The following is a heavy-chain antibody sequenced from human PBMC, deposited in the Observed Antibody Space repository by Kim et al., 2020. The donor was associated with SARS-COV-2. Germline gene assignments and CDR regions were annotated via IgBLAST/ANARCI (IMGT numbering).Heavy chain of an antibody. CDR3: ARGPPMVLPDY. D-gene: IGHD2-15*01. V-gene: IGHV1-8*01. J-gene: IGHJ4*02. Sequence: VNATKFKGRVPMTRNTSISTAYMELSSLRSEDTAVYYCARGPPMVLPDYWGQGTLVTVSS.